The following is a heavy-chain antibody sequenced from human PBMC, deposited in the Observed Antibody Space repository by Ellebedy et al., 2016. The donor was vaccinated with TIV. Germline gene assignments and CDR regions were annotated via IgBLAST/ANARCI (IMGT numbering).Heavy chain of an antibody. D-gene: IGHD6-13*01. J-gene: IGHJ4*02. CDR1: GFTFSSYW. CDR3: ARGGASSSRYWRN. CDR2: INQDGSDK. V-gene: IGHV3-7*01. Sequence: GESLKISCAASGFTFSSYWMYWVRQVPGKGLEWVANINQDGSDKSYVDSVEGRFTISRDNAKYSLFLQMDSLGAEDTAVNYCARGGASSSRYWRNWGQGALVTVSS.